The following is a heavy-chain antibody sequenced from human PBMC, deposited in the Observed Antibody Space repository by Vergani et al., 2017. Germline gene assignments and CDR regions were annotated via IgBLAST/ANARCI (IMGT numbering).Heavy chain of an antibody. CDR2: ISGSGGST. D-gene: IGHD3-22*01. J-gene: IGHJ6*02. Sequence: EVQLLESGGGLVQPGGSLRLSCAASGFTFSSYALSWVRQAPGKGVEWVSAISGSGGSTYYADSVKGRFTISRDNSKNTLYLQMNSLRAEDTAVYYCAKGQANYYESSGYYYPTRYYYYGRDVWGEG. CDR1: GFTFSSYA. CDR3: AKGQANYYESSGYYYPTRYYYYGRDV. V-gene: IGHV3-23*01.